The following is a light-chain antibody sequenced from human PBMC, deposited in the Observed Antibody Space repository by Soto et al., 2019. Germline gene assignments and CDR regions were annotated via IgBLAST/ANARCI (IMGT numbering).Light chain of an antibody. V-gene: IGLV2-14*03. CDR3: SSYITGTTPVV. CDR2: DVS. CDR1: SSDVGDYKY. J-gene: IGLJ2*01. Sequence: QSALTQPASVSGSPGQSITISCTGTSSDVGDYKYVSWYQQLPGKAPKIMIYDVSHRPSGVSNRFSGSKSGNTASLTISGLQAEDEADYYCSSYITGTTPVVFGGGTKLTVL.